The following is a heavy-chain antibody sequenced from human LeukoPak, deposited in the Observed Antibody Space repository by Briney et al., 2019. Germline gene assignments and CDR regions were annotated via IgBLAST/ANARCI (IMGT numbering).Heavy chain of an antibody. D-gene: IGHD2-15*01. CDR1: GFTLSIYY. Sequence: GGSLRLSCAASGFTLSIYYMTWVRQAPGKGLEWVSSISTSGAYIYYADSVKGRFTISRDNAKNSLYLQINSLRAEDSAVYYCARYPLSYSDYYMDVWGTGTTVTVSS. V-gene: IGHV3-21*01. CDR2: ISTSGAYI. CDR3: ARYPLSYSDYYMDV. J-gene: IGHJ6*03.